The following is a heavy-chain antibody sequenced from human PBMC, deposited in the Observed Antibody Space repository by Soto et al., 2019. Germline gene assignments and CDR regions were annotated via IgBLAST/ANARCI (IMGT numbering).Heavy chain of an antibody. Sequence: QVQLIQSEAAVMKPGSSVRVSCTASGGIFGSHGFSWVRQAPGQRLEWVGGFIPIFRTLAYTEKFQARVRLAADESMIIVYCVLRGLTSAHTAVYYCVRDRRIYYSDPHDEFVASEYEVWGQGTMVNVSS. V-gene: IGHV1-69*01. D-gene: IGHD3-22*01. J-gene: IGHJ3*01. CDR3: VRDRRIYYSDPHDEFVASEYEV. CDR1: GGIFGSHG. CDR2: FIPIFRTL.